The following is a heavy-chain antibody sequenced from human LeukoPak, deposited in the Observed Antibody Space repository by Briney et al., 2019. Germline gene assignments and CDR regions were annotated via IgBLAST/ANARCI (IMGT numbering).Heavy chain of an antibody. CDR1: GFTFSSYA. V-gene: IGHV3-23*01. Sequence: GGSLRPSCAASGFTFSSYAMSWVRQAPGKGLEWVSSISGSGGSTYYADSVKGRFTISRDNSKNTLYLQMNSLRAEDTAVYYCAKDYYYDSSGYYSPFDYCGQGTLVTVSS. J-gene: IGHJ4*02. D-gene: IGHD3-22*01. CDR2: ISGSGGST. CDR3: AKDYYYDSSGYYSPFDY.